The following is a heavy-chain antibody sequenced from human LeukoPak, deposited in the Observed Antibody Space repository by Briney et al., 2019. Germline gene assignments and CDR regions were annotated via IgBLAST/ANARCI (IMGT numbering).Heavy chain of an antibody. Sequence: ASVKVSCKASGYTFTGYYMHWVRQAPGQGLEWMGWINPNSGGTNYAQKFQGRVTMTRDTSISTAYMELSRLRSDDTAVYYCARVTSAVVVPAAMGGDYYYYYYMDVWGKGTTVTVSS. CDR3: ARVTSAVVVPAAMGGDYYYYYYMDV. CDR1: GYTFTGYY. V-gene: IGHV1-2*02. CDR2: INPNSGGT. D-gene: IGHD2-2*01. J-gene: IGHJ6*03.